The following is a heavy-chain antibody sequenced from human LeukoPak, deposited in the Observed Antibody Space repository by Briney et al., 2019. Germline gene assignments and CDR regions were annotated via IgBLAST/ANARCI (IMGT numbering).Heavy chain of an antibody. Sequence: ASETLSLTCTVSGGSISSYYWSWIRQPPGKGLEWIGYIYYSGSTNYNPSLKSRVTISVDTSKNQFSLKLSSVTAADTAVYYCARATYSSSWANYYYYYMDVWGKGTTVTISS. V-gene: IGHV4-59*01. CDR2: IYYSGST. CDR3: ARATYSSSWANYYYYYMDV. CDR1: GGSISSYY. J-gene: IGHJ6*03. D-gene: IGHD6-13*01.